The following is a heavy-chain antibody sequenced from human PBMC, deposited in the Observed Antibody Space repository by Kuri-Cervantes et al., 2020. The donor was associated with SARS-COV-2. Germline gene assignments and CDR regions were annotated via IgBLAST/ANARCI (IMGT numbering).Heavy chain of an antibody. V-gene: IGHV3-15*01. CDR1: GFTFSSYA. J-gene: IGHJ4*02. CDR3: TTERRYSSSWYFDY. D-gene: IGHD6-13*01. CDR2: IRSKTDGGTT. Sequence: GGSLRLSCAASGFTFSSYAMSWVRQAPGKGLEWVGRIRSKTDGGTTDYAAPVKGRFTISRDDSKNTLYLQMNSLNTEDTAVYYCTTERRYSSSWYFDYWGQGTLVTVSS.